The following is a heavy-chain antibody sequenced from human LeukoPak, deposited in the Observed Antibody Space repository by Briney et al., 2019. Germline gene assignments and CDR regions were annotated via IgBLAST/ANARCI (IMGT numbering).Heavy chain of an antibody. CDR2: IKEDGGEK. CDR1: GFTFSRYW. J-gene: IGHJ4*02. CDR3: ARDREEYCSGGSCTNFDY. Sequence: GGSLRLSCAASGFTFSRYWMSWVRQAPGKGLEWVANIKEDGGEKYYVDSVKGRFTISRDNARNSLFLQMNSLRAEDTAVYFCARDREEYCSGGSCTNFDYWGQGTLVTVSS. V-gene: IGHV3-7*01. D-gene: IGHD2-15*01.